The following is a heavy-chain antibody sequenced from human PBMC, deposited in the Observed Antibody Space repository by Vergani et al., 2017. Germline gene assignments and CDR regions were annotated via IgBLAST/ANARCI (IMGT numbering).Heavy chain of an antibody. Sequence: EVQLLESGGGLVQSGGSLRLLCAASGFNFSCYALSWLRQAPGKGLEWVSGIRGSGGSTYYADSVKGRFTISRDKSKNTLYLQMNSLRAEDTAVYYCAKEQTTVTSFFGYWGQGTLVTVSS. J-gene: IGHJ4*02. CDR2: IRGSGGST. D-gene: IGHD4-17*01. CDR3: AKEQTTVTSFFGY. V-gene: IGHV3-23*01. CDR1: GFNFSCYA.